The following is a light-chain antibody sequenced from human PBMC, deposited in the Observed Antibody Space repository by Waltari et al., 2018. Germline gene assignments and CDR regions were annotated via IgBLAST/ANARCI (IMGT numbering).Light chain of an antibody. CDR1: HSVLETSANKNY. Sequence: DIVMTQSPDSLAVSLGERATINCKSSHSVLETSANKNYLAWYQQKPGQSPKMLFYWASVRDAGVPERLSASGSGTDFTLTINSLQAEDVAVYFCQQYFSGHTFGQGTKLEIK. J-gene: IGKJ2*01. CDR3: QQYFSGHT. CDR2: WAS. V-gene: IGKV4-1*01.